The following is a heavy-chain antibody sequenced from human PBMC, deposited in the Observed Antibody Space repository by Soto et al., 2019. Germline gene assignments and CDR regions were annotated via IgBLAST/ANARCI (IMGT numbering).Heavy chain of an antibody. J-gene: IGHJ6*02. V-gene: IGHV1-69*13. CDR1: GGTFSSYA. CDR3: ARDLQSSPWGYCSGGSCYQKLYYYYYGMDV. D-gene: IGHD2-15*01. Sequence: GASVKVSCKASGGTFSSYAISWVRQAPGQGLEWMGGIIPIFGTANYAQKFQGRVTITADESTSTAYMELSSLRSEDTAVYYCARDLQSSPWGYCSGGSCYQKLYYYYYGMDVWGQGTTVTVSS. CDR2: IIPIFGTA.